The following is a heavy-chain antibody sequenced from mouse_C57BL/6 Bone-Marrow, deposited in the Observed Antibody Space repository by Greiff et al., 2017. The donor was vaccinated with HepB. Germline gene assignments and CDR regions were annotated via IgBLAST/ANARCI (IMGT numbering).Heavy chain of an antibody. Sequence: EVNVVESGGGLVKPGGSLKLSCAASGFTFSSYAMSWVRQTPEKRLEWVATIIDGGSYTYYPDNVKGRFTISRDNAKNNLYLQMSHLKSEDTAMYYCARGYYGSSGFAYWGQGTLVTVSA. CDR3: ARGYYGSSGFAY. V-gene: IGHV5-4*03. CDR1: GFTFSSYA. CDR2: IIDGGSYT. J-gene: IGHJ3*01. D-gene: IGHD1-1*01.